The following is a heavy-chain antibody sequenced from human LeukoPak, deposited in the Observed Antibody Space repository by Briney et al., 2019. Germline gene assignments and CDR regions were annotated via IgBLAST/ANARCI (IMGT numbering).Heavy chain of an antibody. D-gene: IGHD3-22*01. J-gene: IGHJ4*02. CDR3: SRGPYDRDGYHLYYCAY. CDR1: GRSISSCRYY. V-gene: IGHV4-39*01. Sequence: SETLSLTCTACGRSISSCRYYWGWIRQPPGKGLEWIGSIYYSGSTYYNPSLKSRVTISVDTSKNQFSLKLSSVTAADTAVYYSSRGPYDRDGYHLYYCAYWGQGTLVTVSS. CDR2: IYYSGST.